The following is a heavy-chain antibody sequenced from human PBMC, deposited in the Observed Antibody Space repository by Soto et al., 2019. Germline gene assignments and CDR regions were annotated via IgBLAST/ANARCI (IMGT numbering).Heavy chain of an antibody. CDR2: ISDSGGST. CDR1: GFTFSSYA. J-gene: IGHJ4*02. Sequence: EVQLLESGENLGQPGGSLRLSCAASGFTFSSYAMKWVRQAPGKRLEWVSAISDSGGSTYYADSVKGRFTVSRDNSKNTLYLQMNSLRAEDTAVYYCAKVRDGGYGPFDYCGQGTLVTVSS. V-gene: IGHV3-23*01. CDR3: AKVRDGGYGPFDY. D-gene: IGHD5-12*01.